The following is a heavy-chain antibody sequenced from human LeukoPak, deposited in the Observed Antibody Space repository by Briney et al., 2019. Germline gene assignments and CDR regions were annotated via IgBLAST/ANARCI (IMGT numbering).Heavy chain of an antibody. V-gene: IGHV4-59*12. CDR2: IYYSGST. CDR1: GGSISSYY. J-gene: IGHJ4*02. Sequence: KPSETLSLTCTVSGGSISSYYWSWIRQPPGKGLEWIGYIYYSGSTNYNPSLKSRVTISVDTSKNQFSLKLSSVTAADTAVYYCARGMTTVTYFDYWGQGTLVTVSS. CDR3: ARGMTTVTYFDY. D-gene: IGHD4-17*01.